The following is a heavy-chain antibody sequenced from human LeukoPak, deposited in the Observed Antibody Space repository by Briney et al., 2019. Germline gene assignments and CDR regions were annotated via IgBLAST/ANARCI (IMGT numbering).Heavy chain of an antibody. CDR2: ISWNSGSI. V-gene: IGHV3-9*01. J-gene: IGHJ4*02. Sequence: GGSLRLSCAASGFTFDDYAMHWVRQAPGKGLEWVSGISWNSGSIGYADSVKGRFTISRDNAKNSLYLQMNSLRDEDTALCYCARFSGWFFDYWGQGTLVTVSS. CDR3: ARFSGWFFDY. D-gene: IGHD6-19*01. CDR1: GFTFDDYA.